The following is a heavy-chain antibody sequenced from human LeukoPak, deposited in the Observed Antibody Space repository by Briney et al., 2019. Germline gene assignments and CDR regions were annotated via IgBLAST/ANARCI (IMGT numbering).Heavy chain of an antibody. CDR3: ARDDSRYGSGRGSY. J-gene: IGHJ4*02. Sequence: SETLSLTCAVYGGSFSGYYWSWIRQPPGKGLEWIGEINHSGSTNYNPSLKSRVTISVDTSKNQFSLKLSSVTAADTAVYYCARDDSRYGSGRGSYWGQGTLVTVSS. CDR1: GGSFSGYY. D-gene: IGHD3-10*01. CDR2: INHSGST. V-gene: IGHV4-34*01.